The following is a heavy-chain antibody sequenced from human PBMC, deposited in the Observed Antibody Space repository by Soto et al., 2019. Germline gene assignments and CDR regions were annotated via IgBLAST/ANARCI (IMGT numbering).Heavy chain of an antibody. Sequence: QVQLEQSGAEVKKPGSSVKVSCKASGGPFSRSGVSWVRQAPGQGLEWMGGIFPVFGTPMYAQKFQGRVTIDADESTSTVSMELRSLRSEDTAIYYCARRLDTMVVSDCYFELWGRGTLVTVSS. CDR3: ARRLDTMVVSDCYFEL. CDR2: IFPVFGTP. V-gene: IGHV1-69*12. J-gene: IGHJ2*01. D-gene: IGHD2-8*02. CDR1: GGPFSRSG.